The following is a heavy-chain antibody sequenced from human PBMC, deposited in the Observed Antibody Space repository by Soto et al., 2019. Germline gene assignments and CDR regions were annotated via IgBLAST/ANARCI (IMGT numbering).Heavy chain of an antibody. D-gene: IGHD3-22*01. CDR1: GGSINTEY. J-gene: IGHJ4*02. Sequence: SEMLSLTCTVCGGSINTEYWTWIRQAPGRGLEWIGYISSSGIPNYTPSLKSRLTMSVDPSENQFSLKLSSVTAADTAVYYCMLGSGWKDFDYWGQGTLVTVSS. V-gene: IGHV4-59*04. CDR3: MLGSGWKDFDY. CDR2: ISSSGIP.